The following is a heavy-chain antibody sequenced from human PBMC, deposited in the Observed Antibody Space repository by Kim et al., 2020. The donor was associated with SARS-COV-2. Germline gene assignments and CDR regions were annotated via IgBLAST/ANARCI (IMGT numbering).Heavy chain of an antibody. V-gene: IGHV3-21*01. D-gene: IGHD3-9*01. CDR3: ATVLRYFGPPDY. J-gene: IGHJ4*02. CDR2: ISSSSSYI. Sequence: GGSLRLSCAASGFTFSSYSMNWVRQAPGKGLEWVSSISSSSSYIYYADSVKGRFTISRDNAKNSLYLQMNSLRAEDTAVYYCATVLRYFGPPDYWGQGTLVTVSS. CDR1: GFTFSSYS.